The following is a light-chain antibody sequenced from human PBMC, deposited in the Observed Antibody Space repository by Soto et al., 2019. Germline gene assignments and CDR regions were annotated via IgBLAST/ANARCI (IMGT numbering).Light chain of an antibody. Sequence: IVLTQSPDTLSLSPGERATLSCRASQSVRAYLAWYQQKPGQAPRLLIYDASNRATGIPARFSGSGSGTDFTLTISRLEPEDFAVYYCQQYGSSPRTFGQGTKVDIK. CDR2: DAS. J-gene: IGKJ1*01. CDR1: QSVRAY. V-gene: IGKV3-20*01. CDR3: QQYGSSPRT.